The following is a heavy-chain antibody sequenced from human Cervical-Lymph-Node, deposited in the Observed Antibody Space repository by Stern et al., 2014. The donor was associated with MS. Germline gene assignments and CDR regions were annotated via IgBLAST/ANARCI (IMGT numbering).Heavy chain of an antibody. CDR3: ARQRYFDY. Sequence: VQLVQSGPEVKRPGESLKISCQASGYTFTSYWIGWVRQMPGKGLEWIAIIFPGGSDIRYSPSFQGQVTISAEKSSSPAYLQWNNLKASDTAIYYCARQRYFDYWGQGTLVTFSS. CDR2: IFPGGSDI. J-gene: IGHJ4*02. V-gene: IGHV5-51*01. CDR1: GYTFTSYW.